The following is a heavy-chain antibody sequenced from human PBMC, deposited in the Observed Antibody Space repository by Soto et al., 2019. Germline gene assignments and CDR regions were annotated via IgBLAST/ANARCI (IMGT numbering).Heavy chain of an antibody. Sequence: LSLTCTVSGGSISSYYWSWIRQPPGKGLEWIGYIYYSGSTNYNPSLKSRVTISVDTSKNQFSLKLSSVTAADTAVYYCARIVGGEWFDPWGQGTLVTVSS. CDR3: ARIVGGEWFDP. CDR1: GGSISSYY. J-gene: IGHJ5*02. V-gene: IGHV4-59*01. CDR2: IYYSGST. D-gene: IGHD3-16*01.